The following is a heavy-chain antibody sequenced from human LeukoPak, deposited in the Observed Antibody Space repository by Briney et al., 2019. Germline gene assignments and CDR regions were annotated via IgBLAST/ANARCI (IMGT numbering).Heavy chain of an antibody. D-gene: IGHD3-22*01. CDR3: ATRGPDSSGYYYYFDY. V-gene: IGHV1-24*01. CDR2: FDPEDGET. J-gene: IGHJ4*02. Sequence: ASVKVSCKVSGYTLTELSMHWVRKAPGKGLEWMGGFDPEDGETIYAQKFQGRVTMTEDTSTDTAYMELSSLRSEDTAVYYCATRGPDSSGYYYYFDYWGQGTLVTVSS. CDR1: GYTLTELS.